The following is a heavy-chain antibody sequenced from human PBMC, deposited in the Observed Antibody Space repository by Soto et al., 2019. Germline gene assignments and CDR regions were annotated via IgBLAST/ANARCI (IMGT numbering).Heavy chain of an antibody. Sequence: QVQLVQSGAEVKKPGASLRVSCKASGYTFSNFGISWVRQAPGQGLEWMGWLNTYTGNTNFAVKFQGRVTMTTDTSTSTAYMDPRSLTSDDTAVYYCARGPDPTYFDFWGQGTLVTVSS. CDR1: GYTFSNFG. CDR3: ARGPDPTYFDF. V-gene: IGHV1-18*01. CDR2: LNTYTGNT. J-gene: IGHJ4*02.